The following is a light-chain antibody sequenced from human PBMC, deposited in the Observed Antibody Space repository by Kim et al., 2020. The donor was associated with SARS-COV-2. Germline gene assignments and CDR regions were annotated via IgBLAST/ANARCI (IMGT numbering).Light chain of an antibody. Sequence: SASVGDRVTITCQADQDISTHFSWFQLKPGKAPKLLIYDASNLETGVPSRFSGSGSGTDYTFTINSLRPEDIATYYCQQYDDLPFTFGQGTKLEI. CDR3: QQYDDLPFT. V-gene: IGKV1-33*01. J-gene: IGKJ2*01. CDR1: QDISTH. CDR2: DAS.